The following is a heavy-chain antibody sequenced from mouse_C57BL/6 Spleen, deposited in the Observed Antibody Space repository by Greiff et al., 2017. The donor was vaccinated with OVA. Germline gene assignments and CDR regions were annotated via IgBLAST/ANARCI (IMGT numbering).Heavy chain of an antibody. CDR2: INPNYGTT. J-gene: IGHJ1*03. CDR3: ARRRSYYGNYDWYFDV. CDR1: GYSFTDYN. Sequence: VQLKESGPELVKPGASVKISCKASGYSFTDYNMNWVKQSNGKSLEWIGVINPNYGTTSYNQKFKGKATLTVDQSSSTAYMQLNSLTSEDSAVYYCARRRSYYGNYDWYFDVWGTGTTVTVSS. D-gene: IGHD2-10*01. V-gene: IGHV1-39*01.